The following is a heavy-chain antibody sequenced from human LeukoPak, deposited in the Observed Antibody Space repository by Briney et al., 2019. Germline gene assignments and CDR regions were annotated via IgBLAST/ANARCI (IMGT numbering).Heavy chain of an antibody. D-gene: IGHD6-19*01. CDR1: GFTFSSYG. CDR3: VRDRKCEWLDQHDRFDS. CDR2: ISAYKNTK. Sequence: GASVKVSCKASGFTFSSYGISWVRQAPGQGLEWLGWISAYKNTKKYAQTVQDRVTLTTDTSTITAYMELRTLRSDDTAMYYCVRDRKCEWLDQHDRFDSWGQGTMVSVCS. V-gene: IGHV1-18*01. J-gene: IGHJ3*02.